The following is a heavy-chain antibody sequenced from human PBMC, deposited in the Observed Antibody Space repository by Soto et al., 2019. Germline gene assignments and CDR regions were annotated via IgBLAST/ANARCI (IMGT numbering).Heavy chain of an antibody. CDR3: ARWDGRMTIFGVGSHYYGMDV. CDR1: GFTFSAYY. V-gene: IGHV3-11*01. Sequence: QVQLVESGGGLVKPGGSLRLSCAASGFTFSAYYMSWIRQAPGKGLEGVSYISSSGSTIYYADSVKGRFTISRDNAKNSLYLQMNSLRAEDTDVYYCARWDGRMTIFGVGSHYYGMDVWGQGTTVTVSS. J-gene: IGHJ6*02. D-gene: IGHD3-3*01. CDR2: ISSSGSTI.